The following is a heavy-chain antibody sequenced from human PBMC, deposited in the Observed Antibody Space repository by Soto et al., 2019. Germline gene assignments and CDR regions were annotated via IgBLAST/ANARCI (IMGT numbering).Heavy chain of an antibody. CDR1: GCTFSNNV. J-gene: IGHJ4*02. D-gene: IGHD5-18*01. V-gene: IGHV1-69*13. CDR3: ATPAEQLDTARLKGLAH. Sequence: SVKVSCKASGCTFSNNVFIWVRQAPGQGPEWMGGLIPLFGTPKYAQNFQGRLTINADESSNTAYMQLNMLTSDDTAVYYCATPAEQLDTARLKGLAHWGQGSLFTVSS. CDR2: LIPLFGTP.